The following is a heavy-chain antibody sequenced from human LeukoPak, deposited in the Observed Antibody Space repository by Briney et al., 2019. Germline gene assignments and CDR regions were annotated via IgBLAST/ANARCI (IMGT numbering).Heavy chain of an antibody. Sequence: GGSRRLSCAASGFTFSNYWMHWVRQAPGKGLVWVSRINRDGSSTDYLDSVKGRFTISRDNARNTLYLQMNSLRAEDTAVYYCARVPYVFDLWGQGTMVTVSS. V-gene: IGHV3-74*01. CDR2: INRDGSST. CDR1: GFTFSNYW. J-gene: IGHJ3*01. CDR3: ARVPYVFDL.